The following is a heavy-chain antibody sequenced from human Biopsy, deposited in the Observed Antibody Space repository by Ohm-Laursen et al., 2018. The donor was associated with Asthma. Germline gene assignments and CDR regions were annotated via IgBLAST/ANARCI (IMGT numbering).Heavy chain of an antibody. V-gene: IGHV3-7*01. CDR1: GFSVSTKY. J-gene: IGHJ6*02. CDR3: ARTFHFWSPYHAEHYQL. Sequence: SLRLSCAASGFSVSTKYMSWVRQVPGKGLEWVANIKHDGSEKNHVDSLKGRFTISRDNAKNSLYLQMNSLRAEDTAVYYCARTFHFWSPYHAEHYQLWGQGTTVTVS. D-gene: IGHD3-3*02. CDR2: IKHDGSEK.